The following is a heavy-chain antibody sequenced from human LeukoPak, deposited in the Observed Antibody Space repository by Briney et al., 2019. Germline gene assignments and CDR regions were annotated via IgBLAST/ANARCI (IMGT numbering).Heavy chain of an antibody. CDR3: ARGCSSTSCYYY. D-gene: IGHD2-2*01. CDR1: GGSFSGYY. CDR2: INHSGST. J-gene: IGHJ4*02. V-gene: IGHV4-34*01. Sequence: SETLSLTCAVYGGSFSGYYCRWLRQPPGRGLEGIGEINHSGSTNYIPSLKSPVTISVDTYKNQFALKLRPVTGAGTAVYSCARGCSSTSCYYYWGQGTLITVSS.